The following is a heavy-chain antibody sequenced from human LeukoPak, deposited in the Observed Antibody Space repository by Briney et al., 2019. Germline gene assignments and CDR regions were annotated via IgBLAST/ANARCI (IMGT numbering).Heavy chain of an antibody. CDR2: ISSGGGT. V-gene: IGHV3-66*01. Sequence: GGSLRLSCAASGFTVSNNYMSWVRQAPGKGLEWVSVISSGGGTYYADSVKGRFTITRDNSKNTLYLQMNSLRAEDAAVYYCARSSGYDYESWGQGTLVTVSS. J-gene: IGHJ5*02. CDR1: GFTVSNNY. CDR3: ARSSGYDYES. D-gene: IGHD5-12*01.